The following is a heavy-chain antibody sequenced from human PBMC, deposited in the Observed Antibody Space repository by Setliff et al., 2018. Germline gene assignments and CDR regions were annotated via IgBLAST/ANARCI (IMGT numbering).Heavy chain of an antibody. CDR3: AREIYGSGLNWFDP. D-gene: IGHD3-10*01. CDR2: IYHSGST. Sequence: SETLSLTCTVSGYSISSGYYWGWIRQPPGKGLEWIGSIYHSGSTYYNPSLKRRVTISVDTSKNQFSLKLSSVTAADTAVYYCAREIYGSGLNWFDPWGQGTLVTVSS. V-gene: IGHV4-38-2*02. CDR1: GYSISSGYY. J-gene: IGHJ5*02.